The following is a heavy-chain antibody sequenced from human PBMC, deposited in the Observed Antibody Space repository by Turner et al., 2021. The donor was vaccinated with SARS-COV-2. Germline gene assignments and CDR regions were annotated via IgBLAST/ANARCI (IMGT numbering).Heavy chain of an antibody. D-gene: IGHD6-19*01. J-gene: IGHJ4*02. CDR1: GGSISSSSYD. Sequence: QLQLQESGPGLVKPSETLSLTCTVSGGSISSSSYDWGWIRQPPGKGLEWIGSSYYSGSTYYNPSLTSRVTISVDTSKNQFSLKLSSVTAADSAVYYCARRQYRGGYTWFDYWGQGTLVTVSS. CDR2: SYYSGST. V-gene: IGHV4-39*01. CDR3: ARRQYRGGYTWFDY.